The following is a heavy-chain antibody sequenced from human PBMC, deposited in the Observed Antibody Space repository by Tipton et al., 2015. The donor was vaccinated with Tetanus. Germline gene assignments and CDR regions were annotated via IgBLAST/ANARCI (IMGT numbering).Heavy chain of an antibody. CDR3: ARIHDFWSGYFDF. Sequence: TLSLTCTVSGGSVSSGSYYWSWVRQPPGKGLEYIGYILYGKSTHYNPSLKSRLSMSADPAKNQFSLRLTSVTVADTAVYYCARIHDFWSGYFDFWGQGTPVIVSS. V-gene: IGHV4-61*01. CDR2: ILYGKST. CDR1: GGSVSSGSYY. D-gene: IGHD3-3*01. J-gene: IGHJ4*02.